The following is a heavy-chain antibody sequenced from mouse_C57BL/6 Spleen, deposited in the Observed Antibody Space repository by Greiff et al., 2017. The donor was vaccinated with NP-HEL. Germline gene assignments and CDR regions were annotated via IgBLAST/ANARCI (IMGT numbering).Heavy chain of an antibody. J-gene: IGHJ2*01. Sequence: VQLQQSGAELVRPGTSVKMSCKASGYTFTNYWIGWAKQRPGHGLEWIGDIYPGGGYTNYNEKFKGKATLTADKSSSTAYMQFSSLTSEDSAIYYCAREGYYGYDGGYYFDYWGQGTTLTVSS. D-gene: IGHD2-2*01. CDR3: AREGYYGYDGGYYFDY. V-gene: IGHV1-63*01. CDR2: IYPGGGYT. CDR1: GYTFTNYW.